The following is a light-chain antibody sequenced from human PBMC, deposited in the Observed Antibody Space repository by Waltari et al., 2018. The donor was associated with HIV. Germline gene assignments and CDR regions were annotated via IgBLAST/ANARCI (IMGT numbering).Light chain of an antibody. CDR1: HIGSKR. V-gene: IGLV3-21*04. J-gene: IGLJ3*02. Sequence: SYVLTQPPSVSVAPGKTARLTSGGNHIGSKRVHWYQQKPGQAAVVGMYDDIDRPPGIPERCSGSNAGNTATLTISRVEAGDEADYYCQVWDSSSDHPWVFGGGTKLTVL. CDR2: DDI. CDR3: QVWDSSSDHPWV.